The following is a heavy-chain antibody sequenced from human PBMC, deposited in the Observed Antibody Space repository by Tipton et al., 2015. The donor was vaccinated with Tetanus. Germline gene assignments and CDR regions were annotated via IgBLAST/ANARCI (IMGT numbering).Heavy chain of an antibody. D-gene: IGHD2-8*01. CDR1: GGSISNHY. J-gene: IGHJ3*01. CDR3: ARRSYCTSTRCFDAFDL. V-gene: IGHV4-59*11. Sequence: TLSLTCTVSGGSISNHYWSWIRQPPGKGLEWISYIFASGSTNYNPALKSRVTISMDTSKNQISLNLTSVTAADTAVYFCARRSYCTSTRCFDAFDLWGPGTRVTVSS. CDR2: IFASGST.